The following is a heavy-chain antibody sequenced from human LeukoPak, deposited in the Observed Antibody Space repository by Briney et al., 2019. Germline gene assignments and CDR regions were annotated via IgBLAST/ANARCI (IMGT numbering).Heavy chain of an antibody. CDR1: GGSFSGYY. V-gene: IGHV4-34*01. J-gene: IGHJ6*02. D-gene: IGHD2-2*01. CDR2: INQSGST. Sequence: SETLSLTCAVYGGSFSGYYWSWIRQPPGKGLECIGEINQSGSTDYKPSLKSRVTISVDTSKNQFSLKLSSVTAADTAVYYCARHLGYCSSTSCYNYYYYGMDVWGQGTTVTVSS. CDR3: ARHLGYCSSTSCYNYYYYGMDV.